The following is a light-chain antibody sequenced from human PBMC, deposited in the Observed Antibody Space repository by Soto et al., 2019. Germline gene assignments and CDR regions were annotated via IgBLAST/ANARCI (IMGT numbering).Light chain of an antibody. V-gene: IGKV3-20*01. CDR3: QQYGSSSIT. Sequence: EIVLTQSPGTLSLSPGERATLSCRASQSVSSSYLAWYQQKPGQAPRLLIYAASIRATDIPDRFSGSGSGTDFTLTISRLEPEGFAVFYCQQYGSSSITFGQGTRLEIK. CDR2: AAS. CDR1: QSVSSSY. J-gene: IGKJ5*01.